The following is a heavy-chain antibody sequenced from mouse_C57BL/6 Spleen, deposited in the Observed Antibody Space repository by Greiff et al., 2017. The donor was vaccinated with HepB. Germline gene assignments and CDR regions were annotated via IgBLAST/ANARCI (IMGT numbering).Heavy chain of an antibody. CDR1: GYTFTSYW. CDR3: ARAFITTVVAHWYFDV. CDR2: IDPNSGGT. D-gene: IGHD1-1*01. J-gene: IGHJ1*03. Sequence: QVQLQQHGAELVKPGASVKLSCKASGYTFTSYWMHWVKQRPGRGLEWIGRIDPNSGGTKYNEKFKSKATLTVDKPSSTAYMQLSSLTSEDSAVYYCARAFITTVVAHWYFDVWGTGTTVTVSS. V-gene: IGHV1-72*01.